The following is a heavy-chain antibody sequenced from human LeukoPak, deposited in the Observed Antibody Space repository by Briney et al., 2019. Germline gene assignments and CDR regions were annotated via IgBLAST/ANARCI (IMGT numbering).Heavy chain of an antibody. V-gene: IGHV3-21*01. CDR1: GFTFSSYN. CDR2: ISSTNSI. Sequence: GGSLRLSCAASGFTFSSYNMNWVRQAPGKGLEWVSSISSTNSIYYADSVEGRFSLSRDNAENSLYLQMNTLRAEDTAVYYCTRGGSGSYPPFDYWGQGTLVTV. J-gene: IGHJ4*02. D-gene: IGHD3-10*01. CDR3: TRGGSGSYPPFDY.